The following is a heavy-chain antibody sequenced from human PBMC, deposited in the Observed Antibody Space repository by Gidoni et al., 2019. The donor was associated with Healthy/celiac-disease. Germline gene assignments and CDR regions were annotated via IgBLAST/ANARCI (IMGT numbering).Heavy chain of an antibody. D-gene: IGHD3-10*01. J-gene: IGHJ4*02. CDR2: IIPILGIA. CDR3: ASSYYYGSGSYQFDY. CDR1: GGTFSSYT. V-gene: IGHV1-69*02. Sequence: QVQLVQSGAEVKKPGSSVKVSCKASGGTFSSYTISWVRQAPGQGLEWMGRIIPILGIANYAQKFQGRVTITADKSTSTAYMELSSLRSEDTAVYYCASSYYYGSGSYQFDYWGQGTLVTVSS.